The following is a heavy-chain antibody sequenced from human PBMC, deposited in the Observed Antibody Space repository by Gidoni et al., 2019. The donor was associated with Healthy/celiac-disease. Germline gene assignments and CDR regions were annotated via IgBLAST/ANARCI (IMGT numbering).Heavy chain of an antibody. D-gene: IGHD6-19*01. CDR2: IYYSGST. V-gene: IGHV4-39*01. Sequence: QLQLQESGPGLVKPSETLSLTCTVSGGSISSSSYYWGWIRQPPGKGLEWIGSIYYSGSTYYNPSLKSRVTISVDTSKNQFSLKLSSVTAADTAVYYCARHLYSSGRTGLGEPGNFDYWGQGTLVTVSS. CDR1: GGSISSSSYY. J-gene: IGHJ4*02. CDR3: ARHLYSSGRTGLGEPGNFDY.